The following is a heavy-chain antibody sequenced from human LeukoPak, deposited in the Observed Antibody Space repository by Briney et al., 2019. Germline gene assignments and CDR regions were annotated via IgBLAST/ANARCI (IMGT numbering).Heavy chain of an antibody. D-gene: IGHD4-17*01. CDR2: IRGGGGSA. V-gene: IGHV3-23*01. Sequence: GGSLRLSCTASGFTFSAYAMMWVRQAPGKGPEWVSAIRGGGGSAFYADSVKGRFTISRDNSKYTLFLQMNGLRAEDTAVYYCARDPNGDYIGAFDMWGPGTMVTASS. CDR1: GFTFSAYA. J-gene: IGHJ3*02. CDR3: ARDPNGDYIGAFDM.